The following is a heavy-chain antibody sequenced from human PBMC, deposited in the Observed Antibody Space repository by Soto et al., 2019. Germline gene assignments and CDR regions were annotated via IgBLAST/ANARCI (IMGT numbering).Heavy chain of an antibody. J-gene: IGHJ4*02. D-gene: IGHD6-13*01. CDR1: GFTFSSYA. CDR3: ARQPGIAAAGSYFDY. Sequence: SGWSLRLSCAASGFTFSSYAMHWVRQAPGKGLEWVAVISYDGSNKYYADSVKGRFTISRDNSKNTLYLQMNSLRAEDTAVYYCARQPGIAAAGSYFDYWGQGTLVTVSS. CDR2: ISYDGSNK. V-gene: IGHV3-30-3*01.